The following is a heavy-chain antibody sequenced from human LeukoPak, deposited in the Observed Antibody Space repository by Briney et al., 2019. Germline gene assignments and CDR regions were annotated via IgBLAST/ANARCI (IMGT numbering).Heavy chain of an antibody. CDR2: ISSSSSYI. CDR3: ARDLRIAVAGRGDYYYYYGMDV. CDR1: GFTFSSYS. D-gene: IGHD6-19*01. Sequence: PGRSLRLSCAASGFTFSSYSMNWVRQAPGKGLEWVSSISSSSSYIYYADSVKGRFTISRDNAKNSLYLQMNSLRAEDTAVYYCARDLRIAVAGRGDYYYYYGMDVWGQGTTVTVSS. V-gene: IGHV3-21*01. J-gene: IGHJ6*02.